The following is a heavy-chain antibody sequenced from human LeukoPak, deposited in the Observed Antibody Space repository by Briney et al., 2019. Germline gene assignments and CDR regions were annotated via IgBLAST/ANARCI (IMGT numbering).Heavy chain of an antibody. CDR3: AKSEVGAPRIVNAFDI. V-gene: IGHV3-23*01. CDR2: ISGSGGST. D-gene: IGHD1-26*01. Sequence: GGSLRLSCAASGFTFSSYAMSWVRQAPGKGLEWVSAISGSGGSTYYADSVKGRFTISRDNSKNTLYLQMNSLRAEDTAVYYCAKSEVGAPRIVNAFDIWGQGTMVTVSS. CDR1: GFTFSSYA. J-gene: IGHJ3*02.